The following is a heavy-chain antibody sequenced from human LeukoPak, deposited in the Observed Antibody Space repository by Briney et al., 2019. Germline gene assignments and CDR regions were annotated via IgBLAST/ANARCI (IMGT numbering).Heavy chain of an antibody. D-gene: IGHD6-19*01. CDR1: GGSISSYY. V-gene: IGHV4-59*08. J-gene: IGHJ4*02. CDR2: IYYSGST. Sequence: SETLSLTCTVSGGSISSYYWNWIRQPPGKGLEWIGYIYYSGSTNCNPSLKSRVTISVDTSKNQFSLKLSSVTAADTAAYFCARQLRGEAVAGHLQPFDYWGQGTLVTVSS. CDR3: ARQLRGEAVAGHLQPFDY.